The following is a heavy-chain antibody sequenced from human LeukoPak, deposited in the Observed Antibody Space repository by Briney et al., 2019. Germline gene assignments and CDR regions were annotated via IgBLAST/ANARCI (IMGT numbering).Heavy chain of an antibody. J-gene: IGHJ3*02. CDR3: ARGHGSGTYYNVVAFDI. V-gene: IGHV3-21*01. Sequence: GGSLRLSCAASGFTFSTYSMNWVRQAPGKGLEWVSSISSSNSYIYYADSVKGRFTISRDNAKNSLYLQMNSLRAEDTAVYYCARGHGSGTYYNVVAFDIWGQGTMVTVSS. CDR2: ISSSNSYI. CDR1: GFTFSTYS. D-gene: IGHD3-10*01.